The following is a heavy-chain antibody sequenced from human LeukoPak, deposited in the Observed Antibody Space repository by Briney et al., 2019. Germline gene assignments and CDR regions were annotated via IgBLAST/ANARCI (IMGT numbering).Heavy chain of an antibody. Sequence: PSETLSLTCAVYGGSFSGYYWSWIRQPPGKGLEWIGEINHSGSTNYNPSLKSRVTISVDTSKDQFPLKLSSVTAADTAVYYCASRYCSGGSCLFDYWGQGTLVTVSS. CDR3: ASRYCSGGSCLFDY. D-gene: IGHD2-15*01. V-gene: IGHV4-34*01. CDR1: GGSFSGYY. CDR2: INHSGST. J-gene: IGHJ4*02.